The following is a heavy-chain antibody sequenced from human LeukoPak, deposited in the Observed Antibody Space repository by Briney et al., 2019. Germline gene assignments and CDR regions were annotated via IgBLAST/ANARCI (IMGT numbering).Heavy chain of an antibody. CDR2: IYYSGST. J-gene: IGHJ6*02. D-gene: IGHD4-4*01. CDR1: GGSISGYY. CDR3: ARVGYSNYGYYYYYGMDV. Sequence: SETLSLTCTVSGGSISGYYWSWIRQPPGKGLEWIGYIYYSGSTNYNPSLKSRVTISVDTSKNQFSLKLSSVTAADTAVYYCARVGYSNYGYYYYYGMDVWGQGTTVTVSS. V-gene: IGHV4-59*01.